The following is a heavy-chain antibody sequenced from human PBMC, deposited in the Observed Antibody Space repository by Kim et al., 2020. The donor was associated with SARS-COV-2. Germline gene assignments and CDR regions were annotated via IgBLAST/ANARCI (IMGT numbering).Heavy chain of an antibody. Sequence: GGSPRLSCAASGLSFDDSAMNWVRQPPGKGLEWVAVISYDGRNKDYADSVKGRFTISRDNSKSTLYLQMNSLRVEDTAVYYCARGNYYESVSLSDFYNGMDVWGQGTTVTVSS. CDR1: GLSFDDSA. D-gene: IGHD3-10*01. CDR2: ISYDGRNK. CDR3: ARGNYYESVSLSDFYNGMDV. V-gene: IGHV3-30-3*01. J-gene: IGHJ6*02.